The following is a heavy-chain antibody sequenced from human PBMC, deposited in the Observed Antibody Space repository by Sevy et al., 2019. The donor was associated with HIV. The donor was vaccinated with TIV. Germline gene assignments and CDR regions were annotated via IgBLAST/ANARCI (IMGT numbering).Heavy chain of an antibody. D-gene: IGHD6-13*01. V-gene: IGHV3-23*01. Sequence: GGSLRLSCAASGFTFSSYAMSWVRQAPGKGLEWVSAISGSGGSTYYADSVKGRFTISRDNSKNTLYLQMNSLRAEDTAVYYCAKIVSPLYSSNKPYYFDYWGQGTLVTVSS. CDR1: GFTFSSYA. CDR3: AKIVSPLYSSNKPYYFDY. CDR2: ISGSGGST. J-gene: IGHJ4*02.